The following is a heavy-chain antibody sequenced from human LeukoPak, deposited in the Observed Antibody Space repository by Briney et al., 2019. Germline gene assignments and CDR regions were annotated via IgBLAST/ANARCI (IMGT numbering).Heavy chain of an antibody. CDR3: AIISSTVTTIYY. Sequence: GGSLRLSCEASGFTFRSYAMTWVRQAPGKGLEWVSAISGSGAKTYYADSVKGRFTISRDNSRNTLYLQMNSLRAEDTAVYYCAIISSTVTTIYYWGQGTLVTVSS. J-gene: IGHJ4*02. CDR1: GFTFRSYA. V-gene: IGHV3-23*01. D-gene: IGHD4-17*01. CDR2: ISGSGAKT.